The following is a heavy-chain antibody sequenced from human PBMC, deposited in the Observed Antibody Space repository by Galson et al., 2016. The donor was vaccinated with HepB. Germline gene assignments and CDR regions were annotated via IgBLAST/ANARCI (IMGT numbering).Heavy chain of an antibody. CDR3: ARSYLLGRGFGC. CDR2: TFYRSNWQN. D-gene: IGHD7-27*01. Sequence: CAISGDSVSSNSAGWNWIRQSPSRGLEWLGRTFYRSNWQNDYAESVKSRITINPDTSKNQFSLQLNSVTPEDTAVYYCARSYLLGRGFGCGGQGTLVTVSS. V-gene: IGHV6-1*01. J-gene: IGHJ4*02. CDR1: GDSVSSNSAG.